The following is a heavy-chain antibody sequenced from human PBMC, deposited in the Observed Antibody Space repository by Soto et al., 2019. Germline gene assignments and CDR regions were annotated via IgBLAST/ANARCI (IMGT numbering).Heavy chain of an antibody. V-gene: IGHV4-34*01. D-gene: IGHD3-9*01. Sequence: SETLSLTCAVYGGSFSGYYWSWIRQPPGKGLEWIGEINHSGSTNYNPSLKSRVTISLQTSKNQFSLKLSPATAADTAVYYCARGTTYFDGLPGRVYGMNVWGRGTTVTVS. J-gene: IGHJ6*02. CDR2: INHSGST. CDR1: GGSFSGYY. CDR3: ARGTTYFDGLPGRVYGMNV.